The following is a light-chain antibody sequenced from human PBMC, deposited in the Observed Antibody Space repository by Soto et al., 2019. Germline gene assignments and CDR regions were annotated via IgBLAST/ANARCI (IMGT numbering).Light chain of an antibody. CDR2: EVS. J-gene: IGLJ1*01. CDR3: SSYTTSTPYV. V-gene: IGLV2-14*01. CDR1: SSDVGDYNY. Sequence: QSALTQPASVSGSPGQSITISCTGTSSDVGDYNYVSWYQQHPGKAPKLIIFEVSHRPSGVSNRFSGSKSGNTASLTISGLQAEDEADYYCSSYTTSTPYVFGSGTKLTVL.